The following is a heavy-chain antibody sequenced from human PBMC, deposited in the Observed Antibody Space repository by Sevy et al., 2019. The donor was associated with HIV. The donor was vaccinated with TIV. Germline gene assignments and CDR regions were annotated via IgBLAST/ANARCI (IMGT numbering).Heavy chain of an antibody. CDR3: ARDKGQGWFDP. CDR2: IKQDGSEK. V-gene: IGHV3-7*01. J-gene: IGHJ5*02. Sequence: GGSLRLSCAASGFTMSSYWVTWVRQAPGKGLEWVANIKQDGSEKYYVDSVKGRFTISRDNAKNSLSLQMNSLRAGDTAMYYCARDKGQGWFDPWGQGTLVTVSS. CDR1: GFTMSSYW.